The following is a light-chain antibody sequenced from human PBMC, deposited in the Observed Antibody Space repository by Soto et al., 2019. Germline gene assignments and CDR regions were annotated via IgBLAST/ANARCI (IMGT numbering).Light chain of an antibody. V-gene: IGKV1-27*01. Sequence: DIQMTKNTSYMSAAVEESVSMTSLASQGISNYLAWYQQKPGKVPKLLIYAASTLQSGVPSRFSGSGSGTDFTFTISSLQPEDAATYYFQKYNSAPRTFGQGTKVDIK. J-gene: IGKJ1*01. CDR3: QKYNSAPRT. CDR1: QGISNY. CDR2: AAS.